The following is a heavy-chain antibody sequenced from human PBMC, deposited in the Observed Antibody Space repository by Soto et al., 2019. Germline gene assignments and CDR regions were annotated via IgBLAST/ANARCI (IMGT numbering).Heavy chain of an antibody. CDR2: ISNDGRRK. J-gene: IGHJ4*02. V-gene: IGHV3-30*04. Sequence: GGSLRLSCAASGFSLSTNTMHWVRQVPGKELEWVASISNDGRRKYYADFVKGRFTISRDTANNILYLEMNSLRAEDTSLYYCARVATAMTYDFWGQGTQVTVSS. D-gene: IGHD2-21*02. CDR3: ARVATAMTYDF. CDR1: GFSLSTNT.